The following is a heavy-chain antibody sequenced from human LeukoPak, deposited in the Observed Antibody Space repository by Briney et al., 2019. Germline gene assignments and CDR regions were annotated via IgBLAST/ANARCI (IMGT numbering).Heavy chain of an antibody. V-gene: IGHV3-21*01. Sequence: GGSLRLSCAASGFTFSSYSMNWVRQAPGKGLEWVSSISSSSSYIYYADLVKGRFTISRDNAKNSLYLQMDSLRAEDTAVYYCARDGGSYYVWGSYRCGAFDIWGQGTMVTVSS. CDR2: ISSSSSYI. J-gene: IGHJ3*02. CDR1: GFTFSSYS. D-gene: IGHD3-16*02. CDR3: ARDGGSYYVWGSYRCGAFDI.